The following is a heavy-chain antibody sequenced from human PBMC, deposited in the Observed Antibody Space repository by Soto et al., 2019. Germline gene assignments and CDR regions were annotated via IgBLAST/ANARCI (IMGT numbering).Heavy chain of an antibody. CDR2: ILYTGNT. D-gene: IGHD3-10*01. Sequence: PSETLSLTCTVSGASISSYYWSWIRQPPGKGLEWLGYILYTGNTNYSPSLKSRVTMSVDTSKNQVSLKLSAVTAAVTAVYFCARAAYGSGSYYAPYYYYAMDVWGQGTTVT. V-gene: IGHV4-59*01. CDR3: ARAAYGSGSYYAPYYYYAMDV. J-gene: IGHJ6*02. CDR1: GASISSYY.